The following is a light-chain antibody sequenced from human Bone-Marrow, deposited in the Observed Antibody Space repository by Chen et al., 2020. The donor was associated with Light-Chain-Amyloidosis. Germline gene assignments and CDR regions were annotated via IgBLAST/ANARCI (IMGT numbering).Light chain of an antibody. CDR2: RDT. Sequence: SYELTQPPSVSVSPGLPARITCSGDDLPTKYAYWYQQQPGQAPVLGIHRDTERPSGISERFSGSSSGTTATLTISGVQAEDEADYHCQSADSSGTYEVIFGGGTKLTVL. J-gene: IGLJ2*01. V-gene: IGLV3-25*03. CDR3: QSADSSGTYEVI. CDR1: DLPTKY.